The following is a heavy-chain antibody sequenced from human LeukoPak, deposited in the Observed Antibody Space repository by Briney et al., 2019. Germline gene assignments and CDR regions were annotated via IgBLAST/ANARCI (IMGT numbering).Heavy chain of an antibody. J-gene: IGHJ6*02. CDR3: ARAGPSYYYYYGMDV. CDR2: INPSGGST. CDR1: GYTFTSYY. Sequence: ASVKVSYKASGYTFTSYYMHWVRQAPGQGLEWMGIINPSGGSTSYAQKFQGRVTMTRDTSTSTVYMELSSLRSEDTAVYYCARAGPSYYYYYGMDVWGQGTTVTVSS. V-gene: IGHV1-46*01.